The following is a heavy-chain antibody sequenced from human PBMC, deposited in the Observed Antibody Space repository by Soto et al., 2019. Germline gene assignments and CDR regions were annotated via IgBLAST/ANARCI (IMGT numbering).Heavy chain of an antibody. J-gene: IGHJ6*02. CDR3: ARDPKRPRYFDWWDGGSSGMDV. D-gene: IGHD3-9*01. CDR1: GGSISSGDYY. CDR2: IYYSGST. Sequence: SETLSLTCTVSGGSISSGDYYWSWIRQPPGKGLEWIGYIYYSGSTYYNPSLKSRVTISVDTSKNQFSLKLSSVTAADTAVYYCARDPKRPRYFDWWDGGSSGMDVWGQGTTVTVYS. V-gene: IGHV4-30-4*01.